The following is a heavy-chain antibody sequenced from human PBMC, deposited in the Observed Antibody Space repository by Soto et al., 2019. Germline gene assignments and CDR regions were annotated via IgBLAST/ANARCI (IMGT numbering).Heavy chain of an antibody. CDR1: GFTFSSYA. CDR3: AKYRSAKYQLPRGYNWFDP. Sequence: PGGSLRLSCAASGFTFSSYAMSWVRQAPGKGLEWVSAISGSGGSTYYADSVKGRFTISRDNSKNTLYLQMNSLRAEDTAVYYCAKYRSAKYQLPRGYNWFDPWGQGTLVTVSS. V-gene: IGHV3-23*01. D-gene: IGHD2-2*01. J-gene: IGHJ5*02. CDR2: ISGSGGST.